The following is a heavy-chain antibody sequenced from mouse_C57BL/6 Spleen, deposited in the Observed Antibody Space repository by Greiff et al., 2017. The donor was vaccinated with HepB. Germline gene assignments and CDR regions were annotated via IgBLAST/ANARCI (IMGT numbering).Heavy chain of an antibody. CDR1: GYTFTSYW. CDR3: ARSPYYGSCYGFAY. D-gene: IGHD1-1*01. CDR2: IDPSDSYT. J-gene: IGHJ3*01. V-gene: IGHV1-50*01. Sequence: QVQLKQPGAELVKPGASVKLSCKASGYTFTSYWMQWVKQRPGQGLEWIGEIDPSDSYTNYNQKLKGKATLTVDTSSSTPYLQLTSLTSEDSAVYYCARSPYYGSCYGFAYWGQGTLVTVSA.